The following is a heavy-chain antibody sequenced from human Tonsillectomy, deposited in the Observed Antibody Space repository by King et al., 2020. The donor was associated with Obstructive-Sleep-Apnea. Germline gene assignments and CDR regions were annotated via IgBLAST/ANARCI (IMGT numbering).Heavy chain of an antibody. D-gene: IGHD6-19*01. J-gene: IGHJ4*02. Sequence: LPLQESGPGLVKPSETLSLTCTVSGGSISSSSYYWGWIRQPPGKGLEWIGSIYYSGSTYYNPSLKSRVTISVDTSKNQFSLKLSSVTAADTAVYYCARDGRQWLPFDYWGQGTLVTVSS. CDR2: IYYSGST. V-gene: IGHV4-39*07. CDR3: ARDGRQWLPFDY. CDR1: GGSISSSSYY.